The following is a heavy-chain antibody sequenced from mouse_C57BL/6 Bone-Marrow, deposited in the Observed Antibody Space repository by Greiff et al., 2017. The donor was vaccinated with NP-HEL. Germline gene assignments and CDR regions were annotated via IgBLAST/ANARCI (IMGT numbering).Heavy chain of an antibody. CDR1: GYTFTSYG. CDR3: ARYRNWYYFDY. V-gene: IGHV1-81*01. D-gene: IGHD4-1*01. J-gene: IGHJ2*01. Sequence: QVQLQQSGPELARPRASLKLSCKASGYTFTSYGISWVKQRPGQGLEWIGEIYPRSGNTYYNEKFKGKVTLTADKSSSTAYMKLRSLTSEDSAVYFCARYRNWYYFDYWGQGTTLTVSS. CDR2: IYPRSGNT.